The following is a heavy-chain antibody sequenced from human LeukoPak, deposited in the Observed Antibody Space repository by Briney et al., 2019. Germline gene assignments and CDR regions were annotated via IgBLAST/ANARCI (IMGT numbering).Heavy chain of an antibody. CDR2: IRSKAYGGTT. CDR3: TRRKTFDY. J-gene: IGHJ4*02. Sequence: GGSLRLSCTGSGFTFGDYAMTCFRQAPGKGLEWVGFIRSKAYGGTTEYAASVKGRFTISRDDSKGIAYLQMNSLKTEDTAVYYCTRRKTFDYWGQGTLVTVSS. V-gene: IGHV3-49*03. CDR1: GFTFGDYA.